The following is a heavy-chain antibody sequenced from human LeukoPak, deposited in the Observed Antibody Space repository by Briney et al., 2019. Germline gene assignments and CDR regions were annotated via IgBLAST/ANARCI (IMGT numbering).Heavy chain of an antibody. D-gene: IGHD2-15*01. CDR2: ITPILGIA. V-gene: IGHV1-69*04. Sequence: ASVKVSCKASGGTFSSYAISWVRQAPGQGLEWMGRITPILGIANYAQKFQGRVTITADKSTSTAYMELSSLRSEDTAVCYCARSFSGRGYFDYWGQGTLVTVSS. CDR1: GGTFSSYA. CDR3: ARSFSGRGYFDY. J-gene: IGHJ4*02.